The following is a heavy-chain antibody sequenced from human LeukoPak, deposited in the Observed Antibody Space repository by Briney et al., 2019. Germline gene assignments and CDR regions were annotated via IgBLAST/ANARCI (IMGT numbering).Heavy chain of an antibody. CDR1: AFSLSDYY. J-gene: IGHJ4*02. V-gene: IGHV3-11*01. D-gene: IGHD3-16*01. Sequence: GGSLRLSCVVSAFSLSDYYMSWVRQDPGKHLEWISYITTSGSSTDYADSVTGRFTISRDTAKNSVVLQMDSLRAEDTAVYYCTREHRGSYHAFESWGQGTLFSVSS. CDR3: TREHRGSYHAFES. CDR2: ITTSGSST.